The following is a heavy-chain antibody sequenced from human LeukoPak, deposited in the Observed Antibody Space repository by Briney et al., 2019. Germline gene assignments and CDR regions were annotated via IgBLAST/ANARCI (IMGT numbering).Heavy chain of an antibody. CDR3: AKAGAVVVVAAKYFDY. V-gene: IGHV3-23*01. J-gene: IGHJ4*02. D-gene: IGHD2-15*01. Sequence: PGGSLRLSCAASGFTFDDYAMSWVRQAPGKGLEWVSAISGSGGSTYYADSVKGRFTISRDNSKNTLYLQMNSLRAEDTAVYYCAKAGAVVVVAAKYFDYWGQGTLVTVSS. CDR2: ISGSGGST. CDR1: GFTFDDYA.